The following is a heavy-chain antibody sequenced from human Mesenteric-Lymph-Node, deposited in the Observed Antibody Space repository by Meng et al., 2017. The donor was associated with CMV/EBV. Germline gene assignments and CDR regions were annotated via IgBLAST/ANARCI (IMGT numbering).Heavy chain of an antibody. D-gene: IGHD4-23*01. CDR1: GGSIRSYY. CDR2: IYGGDNT. J-gene: IGHJ4*02. V-gene: IGHV3-53*01. Sequence: ETLSLTCTVSGGSIRSYYWSWVRQAPGKGLEWVSLIYGGDNTNFADPVKGRFTISRDNSKNTVYLQMDSLRAEDTAVYYCATSWGNSEHFDQWGQGTLVTVSS. CDR3: ATSWGNSEHFDQ.